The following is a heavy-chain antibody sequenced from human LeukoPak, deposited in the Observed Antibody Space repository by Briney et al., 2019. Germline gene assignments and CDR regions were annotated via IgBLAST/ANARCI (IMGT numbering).Heavy chain of an antibody. CDR2: IIPIFGTA. CDR3: AREAQVGATI. J-gene: IGHJ4*02. D-gene: IGHD1-26*01. Sequence: ASVKVSCKASGGTFSSYAISWVRQAPGQGLEWMGGIIPIFGTANYAQKFQGRVTITTDESTSTAYMELSSLRSEDTAVYYCAREAQVGATIWGQGTLVTVSS. CDR1: GGTFSSYA. V-gene: IGHV1-69*05.